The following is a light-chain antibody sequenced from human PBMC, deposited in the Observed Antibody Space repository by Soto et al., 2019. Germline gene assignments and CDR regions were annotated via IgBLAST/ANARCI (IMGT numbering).Light chain of an antibody. Sequence: EIVLTQSPGTLSLSPGERATLSCRASQSVSSSYLGWYQQKPGQAPRLLIFGASNRATVIPYRFSGSGAGPAFTLTISRLEPEDVAVYYCQQYGSSPRTFGQGTRLEIK. V-gene: IGKV3-20*01. CDR1: QSVSSSY. CDR2: GAS. CDR3: QQYGSSPRT. J-gene: IGKJ5*01.